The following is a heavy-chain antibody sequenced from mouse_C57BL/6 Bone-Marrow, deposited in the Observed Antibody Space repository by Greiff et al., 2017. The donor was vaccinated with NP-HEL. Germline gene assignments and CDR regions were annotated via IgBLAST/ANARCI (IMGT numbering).Heavy chain of an antibody. CDR1: GFNIKNTY. J-gene: IGHJ1*03. CDR3: ARYDYDGGYWYFDV. D-gene: IGHD2-4*01. CDR2: IDPANGNT. V-gene: IGHV14-3*01. Sequence: VHVKQSVAELVRPGASVKLSCTASGFNIKNTYMHWVKQRPEQGLEWIGRIDPANGNTKYVPKFQGKATITADTSSNTAYLQLSSLTSEDTAIYYCARYDYDGGYWYFDVWGTGTTVTVSS.